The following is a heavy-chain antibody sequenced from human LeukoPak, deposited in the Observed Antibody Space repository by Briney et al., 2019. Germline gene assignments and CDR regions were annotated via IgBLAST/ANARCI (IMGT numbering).Heavy chain of an antibody. D-gene: IGHD3-10*01. CDR3: ARDWWSITMVRGVIPSLPLDY. CDR1: GYTFGSYG. Sequence: ASVKVSCKTSGYTFGSYGITWVRQAPGQGLEWMGWISGYNGNTNYAQKVQGRVTMTTDTSTSTAYMELRSLRSDDTAVYYCARDWWSITMVRGVIPSLPLDYWGQGTLVTVSS. CDR2: ISGYNGNT. V-gene: IGHV1-18*01. J-gene: IGHJ4*02.